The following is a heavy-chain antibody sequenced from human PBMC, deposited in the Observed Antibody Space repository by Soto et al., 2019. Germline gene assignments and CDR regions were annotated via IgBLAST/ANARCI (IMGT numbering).Heavy chain of an antibody. D-gene: IGHD6-13*01. CDR2: ISYDGSNK. Sequence: QVQLVESGGGVVQPGRSLRLSCAAYVFTFSSYGMHWVRQAPGKGLEWVAVISYDGSNKYYADSVKGRFTISRDNSKNTLYMQMNSLRAEDTAVYYCAKRQGADFDYWGQGTLVTVSS. V-gene: IGHV3-30*18. CDR3: AKRQGADFDY. CDR1: VFTFSSYG. J-gene: IGHJ4*02.